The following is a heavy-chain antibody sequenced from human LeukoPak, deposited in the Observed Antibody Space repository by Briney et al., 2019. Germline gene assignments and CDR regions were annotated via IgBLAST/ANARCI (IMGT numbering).Heavy chain of an antibody. D-gene: IGHD3-22*01. CDR3: ARDDYYYDSSGYYYGYYFDY. Sequence: SVKVPCKASGGTFSSYAISWVRQAPGQGLEWMGGIIPIFDTANYAQKFQGRVTITTDESTSTAYMELSSLRSEDTAVYYCARDDYYYDSSGYYYGYYFDYWGQGTLVTVSS. CDR1: GGTFSSYA. J-gene: IGHJ4*02. V-gene: IGHV1-69*05. CDR2: IIPIFDTA.